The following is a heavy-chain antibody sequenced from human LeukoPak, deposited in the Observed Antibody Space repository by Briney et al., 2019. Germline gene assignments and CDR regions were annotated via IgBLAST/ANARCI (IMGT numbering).Heavy chain of an antibody. CDR2: INQDGSKE. Sequence: PGGSLRLSCTASGFIFSNYWMNWVRQAPGKGLEWVAQINQDGSKEYYIDSVKARFSISRDNARNSLSLQMNSLRAEDTAVYYCVRDGGVSGYDLLDYWGQETLVTVSS. V-gene: IGHV3-7*01. D-gene: IGHD5-12*01. CDR1: GFIFSNYW. CDR3: VRDGGVSGYDLLDY. J-gene: IGHJ4*02.